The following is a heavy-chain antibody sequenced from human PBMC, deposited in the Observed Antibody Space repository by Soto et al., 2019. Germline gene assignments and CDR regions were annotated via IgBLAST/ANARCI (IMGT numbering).Heavy chain of an antibody. CDR3: ARGTLRWPQGYLDY. CDR1: GFSVNNHG. D-gene: IGHD2-21*01. CDR2: IWADGVTP. J-gene: IGHJ4*02. V-gene: IGHV3-33*01. Sequence: QGQLVQSGGGVVPPGGSLRLSCEASGFSVNNHGINWVRQGPGKGLEWTAIIWADGVTPIYIESVKGRFSISRDGSRNTVYLQLATLRADDKDVYYCARGTLRWPQGYLDYWGQGTLVTVSP.